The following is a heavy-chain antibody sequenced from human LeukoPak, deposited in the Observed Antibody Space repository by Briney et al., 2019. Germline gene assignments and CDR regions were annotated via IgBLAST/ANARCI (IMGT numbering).Heavy chain of an antibody. D-gene: IGHD6-13*01. CDR3: ARDRIAAAGTSYYYDMDV. CDR1: GGTFSSYA. CDR2: IIPIFGTA. V-gene: IGHV1-69*13. Sequence: GASVKVSCKASGGTFSSYAISWVRQAPGQGLEWMGGIIPIFGTANYAQKFQGRVTITADESTSTAYMELSSLRSEDTAVYYCARDRIAAAGTSYYYDMDVWGKGTTVTISS. J-gene: IGHJ6*03.